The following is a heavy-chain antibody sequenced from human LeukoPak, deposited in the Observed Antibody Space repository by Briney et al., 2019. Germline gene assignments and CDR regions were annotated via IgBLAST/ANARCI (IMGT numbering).Heavy chain of an antibody. CDR1: GFTFSNAW. V-gene: IGHV3-15*01. CDR2: IKSNTDGGTT. CDR3: TTAHGFTERDY. D-gene: IGHD1-1*01. Sequence: PGGSLRLSCAASGFTFSNAWMSWVRRAQGKGLEWIGRIKSNTDGGTTDYAAPVKGRVTISRDDSTNTLYLQMNSLKTEDTAVYYCTTAHGFTERDYWGQGTLVTVSS. J-gene: IGHJ4*02.